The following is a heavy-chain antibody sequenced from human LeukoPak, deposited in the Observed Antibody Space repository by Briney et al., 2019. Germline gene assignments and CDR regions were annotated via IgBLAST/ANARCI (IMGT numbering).Heavy chain of an antibody. Sequence: GESLKISCKGSGYRFSNYWIAWVRQMPGKGLGWMGLIYPGDSDTKYSPSFQGQVTISADKSISTVYLQWSSLRASDTAMYYCARQPNYFDTRGYLSHAFDIWGQGTMVTVS. J-gene: IGHJ3*02. D-gene: IGHD3-22*01. CDR3: ARQPNYFDTRGYLSHAFDI. V-gene: IGHV5-51*01. CDR2: IYPGDSDT. CDR1: GYRFSNYW.